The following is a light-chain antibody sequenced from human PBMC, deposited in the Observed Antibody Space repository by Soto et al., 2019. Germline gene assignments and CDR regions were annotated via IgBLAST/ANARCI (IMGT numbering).Light chain of an antibody. V-gene: IGKV2-30*01. Sequence: TQSPLSLPVTLGQPASISCRTSQGFVCSGGETYLSWFHQRPGQSPRRLISKVSNRDSGVPDRFSGSGSGSDFTLQISRVEAEDIGVYYCMQGIHWPPLYTFGQGTKLEIK. CDR1: QGFVCSGGETY. J-gene: IGKJ2*01. CDR2: KVS. CDR3: MQGIHWPPLYT.